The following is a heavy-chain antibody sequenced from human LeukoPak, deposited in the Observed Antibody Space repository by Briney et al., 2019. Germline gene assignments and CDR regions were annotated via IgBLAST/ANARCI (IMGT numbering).Heavy chain of an antibody. CDR3: ARDHRGYDPNWFDP. J-gene: IGHJ5*02. CDR1: GYTFTSYA. D-gene: IGHD5-12*01. Sequence: ASVKVSCKASGYTFTSYAMNWVRQAPGQGLEWMGWINTNTGNPTYAQGFTGRFVFSLDTSVSTAYLQISSLKAEDTAVYYCARDHRGYDPNWFDPWGQGTLVTVSS. V-gene: IGHV7-4-1*02. CDR2: INTNTGNP.